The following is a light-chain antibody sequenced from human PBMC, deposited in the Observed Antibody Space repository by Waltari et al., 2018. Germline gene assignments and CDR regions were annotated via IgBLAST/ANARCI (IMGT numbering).Light chain of an antibody. V-gene: IGKV3-20*01. CDR1: PGVGNSF. J-gene: IGKJ5*01. Sequence: DIVLTQSPGTLSLSPGETATLTCRASPGVGNSFFAWFQTKPGRAPRLLVYRASARATGSPDRFSGSGSGTNFSRTISRMEPEDFAVYYCQHYGSSVSITFGQGTRLDIK. CDR2: RAS. CDR3: QHYGSSVSIT.